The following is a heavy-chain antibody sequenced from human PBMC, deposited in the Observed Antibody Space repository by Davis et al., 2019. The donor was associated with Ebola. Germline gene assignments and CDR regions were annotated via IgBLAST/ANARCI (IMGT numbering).Heavy chain of an antibody. Sequence: GESLKISCAASGFTFSSYGMHWVRQAPGKGLEWVAVISYDGSNKYYADSVKGRFTTSRDNSKNTLYLQMNSLRAEDTAVYYCAKGNGLAVWGQGTLVTVSS. CDR3: AKGNGLAV. J-gene: IGHJ4*02. CDR1: GFTFSSYG. V-gene: IGHV3-30*18. CDR2: ISYDGSNK. D-gene: IGHD2-8*01.